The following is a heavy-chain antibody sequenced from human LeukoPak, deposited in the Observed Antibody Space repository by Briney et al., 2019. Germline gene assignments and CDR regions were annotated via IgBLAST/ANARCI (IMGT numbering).Heavy chain of an antibody. CDR3: TRLSQSITMTEDY. CDR2: TRSKANSYAT. J-gene: IGHJ4*02. D-gene: IGHD3-22*01. V-gene: IGHV3-73*01. CDR1: GFTFSGSA. Sequence: GGSLRLSCAASGFTFSGSAMHWVRQASGKGLEWVGRTRSKANSYATAYAASVKGRFTISRDDSKNTAYLQMNSLKTEDTAVYYCTRLSQSITMTEDYWGQGTPVTVSS.